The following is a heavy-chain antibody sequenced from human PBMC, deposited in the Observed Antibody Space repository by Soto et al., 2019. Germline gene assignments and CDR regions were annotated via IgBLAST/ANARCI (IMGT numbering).Heavy chain of an antibody. CDR2: IYYTGNT. J-gene: IGHJ4*02. V-gene: IGHV4-30-4*01. Sequence: QVQLKESGPGLVKPSQTLSLTCSVSGGSIGSGDYYWSWVRQSPGKGLEWMGYIYYTGNTYYNPSLGSRVTFSVDTSQNQLSLRLSDVTVADTAVYYCARDSRRRADSGTRPLYYFDYWGQGTLVNVSS. CDR1: GGSIGSGDYY. D-gene: IGHD1-26*01. CDR3: ARDSRRRADSGTRPLYYFDY.